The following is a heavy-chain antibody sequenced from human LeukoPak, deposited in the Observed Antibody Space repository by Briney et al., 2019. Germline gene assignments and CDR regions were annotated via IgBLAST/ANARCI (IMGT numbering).Heavy chain of an antibody. Sequence: ASVKVSCKASGGTFGSYAISWVRQAPGQGLEWMGGIIPIFGTANYAQKFQGRVTITTDESTSTAYMELSSLRSEDTAVYYCARGVAAARPPYYYYYMDVWGKGTTVTVSS. D-gene: IGHD6-6*01. V-gene: IGHV1-69*05. CDR3: ARGVAAARPPYYYYYMDV. J-gene: IGHJ6*03. CDR2: IIPIFGTA. CDR1: GGTFGSYA.